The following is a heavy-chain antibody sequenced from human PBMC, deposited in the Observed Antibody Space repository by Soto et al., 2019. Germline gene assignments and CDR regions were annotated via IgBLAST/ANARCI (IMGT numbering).Heavy chain of an antibody. D-gene: IGHD2-2*01. Sequence: SETLSLTCAVYGGSFSGYYWSWIRQPPGKGLEWIGEINQSGSTNYNPSLKSRVTISVDTSKNQFSLKLSSVTAADTAVYYCARGHQLLQGGYYYYGMDVWGQGTTVTVSS. CDR3: ARGHQLLQGGYYYYGMDV. CDR2: INQSGST. CDR1: GGSFSGYY. J-gene: IGHJ6*02. V-gene: IGHV4-34*01.